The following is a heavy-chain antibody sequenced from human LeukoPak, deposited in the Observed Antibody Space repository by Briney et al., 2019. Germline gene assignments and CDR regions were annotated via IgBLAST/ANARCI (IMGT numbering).Heavy chain of an antibody. V-gene: IGHV4-38-2*02. J-gene: IGHJ5*02. Sequence: SETLSLTCTVSGYSISSGYYWGWIRQLPGKGLEWIGSIYHSGSTYYNPSLKSRVTISVDTSKNQFSLKLSSVTAADTAVYYCARESDGYSSGWYRGWFDPWGQGTLVTVSS. CDR1: GYSISSGYY. D-gene: IGHD6-19*01. CDR2: IYHSGST. CDR3: ARESDGYSSGWYRGWFDP.